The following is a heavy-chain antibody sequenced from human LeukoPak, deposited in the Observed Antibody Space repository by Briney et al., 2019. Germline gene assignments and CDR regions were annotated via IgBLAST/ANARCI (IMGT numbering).Heavy chain of an antibody. V-gene: IGHV3-7*01. CDR3: ARKTTVRTPYYYYMDV. CDR1: EFTFSSYW. J-gene: IGHJ6*03. CDR2: IKQDGSEK. Sequence: PGGSLRLSCAASEFTFSSYWMSWVRQAPGKGLEWVANIKQDGSEKYYVDSVKGRFTISRDNAKNSLYLQMNSLRAEDTAVYYCARKTTVRTPYYYYMDVWGKGTTVTVSS. D-gene: IGHD4-11*01.